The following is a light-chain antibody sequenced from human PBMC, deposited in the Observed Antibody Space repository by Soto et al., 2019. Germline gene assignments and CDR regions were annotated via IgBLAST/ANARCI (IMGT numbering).Light chain of an antibody. CDR2: DAS. V-gene: IGKV1-39*01. CDR3: QQSYSTTWT. CDR1: QTIFNW. Sequence: DIQMTQSPSTLSASVGDRVTITCRASQTIFNWLAWYQRKPGRAPNLLIYDASSLQSGVPSRFSGSGSETDFTLTISSLQPEDFATYSCQQSYSTTWTFGQGTKVDIK. J-gene: IGKJ1*01.